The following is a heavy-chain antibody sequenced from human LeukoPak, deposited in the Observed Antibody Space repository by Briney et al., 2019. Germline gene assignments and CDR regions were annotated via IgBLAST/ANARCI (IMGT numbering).Heavy chain of an antibody. J-gene: IGHJ4*02. V-gene: IGHV4-61*02. CDR2: IYTSGST. D-gene: IGHD3-22*01. CDR1: GGSISSGGYY. Sequence: SETLSLTCTVSGGSISSGGYYWSWIRQHPGKGLEWIGRIYTSGSTNYNPSLKSRVTMSVDTSKNQFSLKLSSVTAADTAVYYCASGGYYYDSSGYYEYYFDYWGQGTLVTVSS. CDR3: ASGGYYYDSSGYYEYYFDY.